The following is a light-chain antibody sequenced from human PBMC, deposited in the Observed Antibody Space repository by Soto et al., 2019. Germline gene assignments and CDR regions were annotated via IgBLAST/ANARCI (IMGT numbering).Light chain of an antibody. Sequence: EIVMTQSPATLSVSPGERATLSCRASQSVSSNLAWYQQKPGQAPRLLIYGASTRATGIPARFSGSGSGTEFTLTISSLQSEDFAVYYCQQYNNWPPLTLGGVTKVEIK. V-gene: IGKV3-15*01. CDR3: QQYNNWPPLT. CDR1: QSVSSN. J-gene: IGKJ4*01. CDR2: GAS.